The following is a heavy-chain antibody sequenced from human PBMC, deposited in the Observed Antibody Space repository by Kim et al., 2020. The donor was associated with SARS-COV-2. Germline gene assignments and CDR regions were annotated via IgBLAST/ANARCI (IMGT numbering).Heavy chain of an antibody. V-gene: IGHV1-3*01. CDR1: GYTFTSYA. CDR3: ARGFQWELPGGFDY. J-gene: IGHJ4*02. CDR2: INAGNGNT. Sequence: SVKVSCKASGYTFTSYAMHWVRQAPGQRLEWMGWINAGNGNTKYSQKFQGRVTITRDTSASTAYMELSSLRSEDTAVYYCARGFQWELPGGFDYWGQGTLVTVSS. D-gene: IGHD1-26*01.